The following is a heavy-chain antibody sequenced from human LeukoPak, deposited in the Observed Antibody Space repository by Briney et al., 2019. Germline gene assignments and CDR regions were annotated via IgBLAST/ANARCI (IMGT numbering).Heavy chain of an antibody. J-gene: IGHJ5*02. D-gene: IGHD5-12*01. CDR3: ARSWLRLFVDP. CDR2: INHSGST. CDR1: GGSFSGYY. Sequence: PSETLSLTCAVYGGSFSGYYWSWIRQPPGNGLEWIGEINHSGSTNYNPSLKSRVTISVDTSKNQFSLKLSSVTAADTAVYYCARSWLRLFVDPWGQGTLVTVSS. V-gene: IGHV4-34*01.